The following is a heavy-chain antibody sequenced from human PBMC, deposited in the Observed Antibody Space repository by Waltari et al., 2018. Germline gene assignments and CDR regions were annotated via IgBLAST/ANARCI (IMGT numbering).Heavy chain of an antibody. Sequence: EVQLVESGGGLVQPGRSLRLSCAASGFTFDDYAMHWVRPAPGKGLEWVSGISWNSGSIGYADSVKGRFTISRDNAKNSLYLQMNSLRAEDMALYYCAKDGSSSSSWYFDLWGRGTLVTVSS. V-gene: IGHV3-9*03. CDR1: GFTFDDYA. CDR2: ISWNSGSI. D-gene: IGHD6-6*01. J-gene: IGHJ2*01. CDR3: AKDGSSSSSWYFDL.